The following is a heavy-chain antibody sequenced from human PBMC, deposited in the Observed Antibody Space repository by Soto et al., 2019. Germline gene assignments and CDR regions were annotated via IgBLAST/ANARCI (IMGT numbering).Heavy chain of an antibody. D-gene: IGHD2-15*01. V-gene: IGHV4-34*01. CDR1: GGSFSGYY. J-gene: IGHJ4*02. CDR2: INHSGST. Sequence: SETLSLTCAVYGGSFSGYYWSWIRQPPGKGLEWIGEINHSGSTNYNPSLKSRVTISVDTSKNQFSLKLSSVTAADTAVYYCARRVFLGYCSGGSCYSGLDYWGQGTLVTVSS. CDR3: ARRVFLGYCSGGSCYSGLDY.